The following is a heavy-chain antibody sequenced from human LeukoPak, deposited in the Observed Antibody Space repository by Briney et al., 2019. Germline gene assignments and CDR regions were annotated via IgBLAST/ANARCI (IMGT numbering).Heavy chain of an antibody. J-gene: IGHJ4*02. D-gene: IGHD6-13*01. V-gene: IGHV3-33*08. CDR2: IWSDGNNK. Sequence: GGSLRLSCAASGFIFSAYAMHWVRQAPGKGLEWVAIIWSDGNNKYYADSVEGRFTISRDTSKNTLFLQMNSLRAEDTAVYYCARGQPGVAAAGNLDYWGQGTLVTVSS. CDR1: GFIFSAYA. CDR3: ARGQPGVAAAGNLDY.